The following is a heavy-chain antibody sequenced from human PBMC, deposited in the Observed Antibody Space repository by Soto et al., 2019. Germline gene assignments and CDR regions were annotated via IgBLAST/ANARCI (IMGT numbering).Heavy chain of an antibody. CDR1: GYSIASGYY. V-gene: IGHV4-38-2*01. CDR3: ARTFDYYGMDV. CDR2: IYHAGRV. Sequence: SETLSLTCAVSGYSIASGYYWAWIRQSPGKGLEWIGSIYHAGRVYYNPSLNSRVAVSLDTSKNHFSLKLPSVTAADTAVYYCARTFDYYGMDVWGQGTTVTVSS. J-gene: IGHJ6*02.